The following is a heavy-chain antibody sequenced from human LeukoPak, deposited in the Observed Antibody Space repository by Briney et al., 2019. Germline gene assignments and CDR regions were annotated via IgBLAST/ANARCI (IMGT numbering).Heavy chain of an antibody. CDR1: GFTVSSSY. V-gene: IGHV3-66*01. Sequence: GGSLRLSCTGSGFTVSSSYMSWVRQTPGKGLEWVSVMYSGGTTYYADSVKGRFTISRDSSKNTLYLQMNSLRADDTAVYYCARDGKWELPYPHWFDPWGQGTLVTVSS. J-gene: IGHJ5*02. CDR2: MYSGGTT. CDR3: ARDGKWELPYPHWFDP. D-gene: IGHD1-26*01.